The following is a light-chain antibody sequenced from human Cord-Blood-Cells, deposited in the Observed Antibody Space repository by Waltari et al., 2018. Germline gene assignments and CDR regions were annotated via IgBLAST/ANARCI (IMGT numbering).Light chain of an antibody. CDR1: RSDVGGYNY. CDR3: SSYTSSSTVV. CDR2: YVS. V-gene: IGLV2-14*01. Sequence: QSALTQPDSVSGSPGQSITISCTGTRSDVGGYNYVSWYQQHPGKAPKLMIYYVSNRPSGVSNRFAGSKSGNTASLTISGLQAEDEADYYCSSYTSSSTVVFGGGTKLTVL. J-gene: IGLJ2*01.